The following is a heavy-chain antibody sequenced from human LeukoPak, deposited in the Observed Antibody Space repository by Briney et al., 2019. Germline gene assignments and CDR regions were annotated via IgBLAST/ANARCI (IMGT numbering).Heavy chain of an antibody. J-gene: IGHJ6*03. D-gene: IGHD1-7*01. CDR2: IYYSGST. V-gene: IGHV4-39*01. CDR3: ARLLTGTTSYMDV. Sequence: SETLSLTCTVSGGSISSSNYYWGWIRQSPGKGLEWIGSIYYSGSTYSNPSLKSRVTISVDTSKNQFSLKLSSVTAADTAVYYCARLLTGTTSYMDVWGKGTTVTVSS. CDR1: GGSISSSNYY.